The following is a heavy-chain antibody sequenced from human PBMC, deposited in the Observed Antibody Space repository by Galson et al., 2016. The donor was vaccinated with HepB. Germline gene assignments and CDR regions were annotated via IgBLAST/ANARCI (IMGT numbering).Heavy chain of an antibody. V-gene: IGHV2-5*01. Sequence: PALVKPTQTLTLTCTFSGFSLSTSGVGVGWIRQPPGKALEWLALIYWHDDKRYSPSLRGRLTITKDTSKNQVVLTMTNMDPVDTATYYCAHTVCFWSGYDVHYYGMDVWGQGTTVTVSS. D-gene: IGHD3-3*01. CDR2: IYWHDDK. J-gene: IGHJ6*02. CDR3: AHTVCFWSGYDVHYYGMDV. CDR1: GFSLSTSGVG.